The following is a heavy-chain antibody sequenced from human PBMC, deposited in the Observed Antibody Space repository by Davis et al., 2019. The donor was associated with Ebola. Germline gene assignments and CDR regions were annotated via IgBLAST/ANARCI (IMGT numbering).Heavy chain of an antibody. Sequence: ASVKVSCKASGYTFTSYYMHWVRQAPGQRLEWMGWINAGNGNTKYSQKFQGRVTITRDTSASTAYMELRSLRSDDTAVYYCARDPDFWSGYYDYWGQGTLVTVSS. CDR1: GYTFTSYY. CDR3: ARDPDFWSGYYDY. D-gene: IGHD3-3*01. V-gene: IGHV1-3*01. CDR2: INAGNGNT. J-gene: IGHJ4*02.